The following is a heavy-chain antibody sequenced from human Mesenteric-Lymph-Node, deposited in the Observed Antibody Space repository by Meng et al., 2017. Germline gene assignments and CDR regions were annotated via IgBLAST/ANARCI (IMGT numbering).Heavy chain of an antibody. V-gene: IGHV7-4-1*02. CDR2: INTKTGNP. Sequence: ASVKVSCKVSGYTLTELSMHWVRQAPGKGLEWMGWINTKTGNPTYAQGFTGRFVFSLDTSVSTAHLHISTLTPEDTAVYYCATTGGGFDYWGQGTLVTVSS. CDR3: ATTGGGFDY. J-gene: IGHJ4*02. CDR1: GYTLTELS. D-gene: IGHD2-8*02.